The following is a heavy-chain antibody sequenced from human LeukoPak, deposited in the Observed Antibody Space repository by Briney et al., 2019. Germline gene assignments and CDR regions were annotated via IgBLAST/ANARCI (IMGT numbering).Heavy chain of an antibody. Sequence: SETLSLTCTVSGGSISDYYRGWIRQPPGKGLEWIGYFYNSGSSTYNPSLKSRVTISVDTSKNQFSLKLSSVTAADTAVYYCARLGYCSSTSCDTGDYWGQGTLVTVSS. CDR2: FYNSGSS. V-gene: IGHV4-59*12. J-gene: IGHJ4*02. CDR3: ARLGYCSSTSCDTGDY. D-gene: IGHD2-2*02. CDR1: GGSISDYY.